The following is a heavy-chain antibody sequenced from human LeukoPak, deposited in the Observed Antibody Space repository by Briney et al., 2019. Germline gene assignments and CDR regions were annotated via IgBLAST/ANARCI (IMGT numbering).Heavy chain of an antibody. V-gene: IGHV3-23*01. CDR2: ISGSGGST. Sequence: GGSLRLSCAASGFTFSSYAMHWVRQAPGKGLEWVSGISGSGGSTYYADSVKGRFTISRDNSKNTLYLQMNSLRAEDTAVYYCAKTHPLGRTYYYDSSGYFIDYWGQGTLVTVSS. CDR3: AKTHPLGRTYYYDSSGYFIDY. J-gene: IGHJ4*02. CDR1: GFTFSSYA. D-gene: IGHD3-22*01.